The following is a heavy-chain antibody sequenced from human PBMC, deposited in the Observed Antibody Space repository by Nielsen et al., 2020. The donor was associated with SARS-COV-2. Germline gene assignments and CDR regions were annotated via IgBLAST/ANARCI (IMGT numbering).Heavy chain of an antibody. D-gene: IGHD4-23*01. CDR1: GFTFSSYA. CDR3: AKNVGYGGNSDWDY. Sequence: LSLTCAASGFTFSSYAMHWVRQAPGKGLEWVAVISYDGSNKYYADSVKGRFTISRDNSKNTLYLQMNSLRAEDTAVYYCAKNVGYGGNSDWDYWGQGTLVTVSS. J-gene: IGHJ4*02. CDR2: ISYDGSNK. V-gene: IGHV3-30-3*02.